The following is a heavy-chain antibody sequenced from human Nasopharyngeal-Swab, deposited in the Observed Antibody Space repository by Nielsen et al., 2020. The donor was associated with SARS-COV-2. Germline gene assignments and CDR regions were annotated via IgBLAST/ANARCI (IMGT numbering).Heavy chain of an antibody. Sequence: GSLRLSCTVSGYSISSGYYWAWIRQPPGKGLEWIGSIYLGGSTYYTPSLESRVTISVDTSNNHFSLKLTSVTAADTAVYYCARELSNTPKYNWFDPWGQGTLVTVSS. D-gene: IGHD5-18*01. CDR2: IYLGGST. V-gene: IGHV4-38-2*02. CDR1: GYSISSGYY. J-gene: IGHJ5*02. CDR3: ARELSNTPKYNWFDP.